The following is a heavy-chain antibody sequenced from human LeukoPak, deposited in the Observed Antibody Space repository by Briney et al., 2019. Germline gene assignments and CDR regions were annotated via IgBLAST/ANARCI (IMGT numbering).Heavy chain of an antibody. D-gene: IGHD4-23*01. CDR3: ASDVVTQGYYFDY. V-gene: IGHV1-69*13. CDR2: IIPIFGTA. J-gene: IGHJ4*02. Sequence: GASVKVSCKASGGTFSSYAISWVRQAPGQGLEWMGGIIPIFGTANYAQKFQGRVTITADESTSTAYMELSSLRSEDTAVHYCASDVVTQGYYFDYWGQGTLVTVSS. CDR1: GGTFSSYA.